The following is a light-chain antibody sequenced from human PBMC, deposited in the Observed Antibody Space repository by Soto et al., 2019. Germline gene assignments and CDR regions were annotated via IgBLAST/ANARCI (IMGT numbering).Light chain of an antibody. CDR1: SSDVGSYNL. Sequence: QSALTQPASVSGSPGQPITISCTGTSSDVGSYNLVSWYQQHPGKAPKLMIYEGSKRPSGVSSRFSGSKSGNTASLTISGLQAEDEADYYCSSYAGSGTFYVFGTGTKVTVL. CDR2: EGS. CDR3: SSYAGSGTFYV. V-gene: IGLV2-23*01. J-gene: IGLJ1*01.